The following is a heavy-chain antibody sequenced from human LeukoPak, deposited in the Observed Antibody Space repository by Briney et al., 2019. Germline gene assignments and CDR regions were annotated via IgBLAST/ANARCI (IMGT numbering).Heavy chain of an antibody. V-gene: IGHV1-18*01. J-gene: IGHJ6*02. Sequence: ASAKVSCKASGYTFTIYPIIWVRQAPGQRLEWMGWISGYNVNTKYAQKFQGRVTMTADTSTSTAYMELRTLRSDDTAVYYCTRVRSQQLPGLVYYYGMDVWGQGTTVTVSS. D-gene: IGHD6-13*01. CDR3: TRVRSQQLPGLVYYYGMDV. CDR2: ISGYNVNT. CDR1: GYTFTIYP.